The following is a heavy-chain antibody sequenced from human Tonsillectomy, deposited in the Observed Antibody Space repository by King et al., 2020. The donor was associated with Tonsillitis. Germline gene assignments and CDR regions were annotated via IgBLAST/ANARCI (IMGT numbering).Heavy chain of an antibody. Sequence: VQLVESGAEVKKPGASVKVSCKASGYTFTSYYIHWVRQAPGQGLEWMGIINPSGGSTSYAQKFQGRVTMTRDTSTSTVYMGLSSLRSEDTVVYYCARDSSPGSYYDSSGYLDYWGQGTLVTVSS. CDR1: GYTFTSYY. J-gene: IGHJ4*02. CDR2: INPSGGST. CDR3: ARDSSPGSYYDSSGYLDY. D-gene: IGHD3-22*01. V-gene: IGHV1-46*03.